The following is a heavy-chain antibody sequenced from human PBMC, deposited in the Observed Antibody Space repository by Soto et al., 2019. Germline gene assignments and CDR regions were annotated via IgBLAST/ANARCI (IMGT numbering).Heavy chain of an antibody. Sequence: GGSLRLSCAASGFTFSSYGMHWVRQAPGKGLEWVAVISYDGSNKYYADSVKGRFTISRDNSKNTLYLQMNSLRAEDTAVYYCANGYYDILTGYPPFDYWGQGTLVTVSS. CDR1: GFTFSSYG. CDR3: ANGYYDILTGYPPFDY. J-gene: IGHJ4*02. V-gene: IGHV3-30*18. CDR2: ISYDGSNK. D-gene: IGHD3-9*01.